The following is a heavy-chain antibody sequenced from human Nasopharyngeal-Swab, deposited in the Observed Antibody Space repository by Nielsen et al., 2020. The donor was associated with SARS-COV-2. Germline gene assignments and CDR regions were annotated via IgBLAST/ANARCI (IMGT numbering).Heavy chain of an antibody. J-gene: IGHJ3*02. D-gene: IGHD6-13*01. V-gene: IGHV3-30*09. CDR3: AAEATGTDAFDI. CDR1: GFTFSSYA. CDR2: ISYDGSNK. Sequence: GESLKISCAASGFTFSSYAMHWVRQAPGKGLEWVAVISYDGSNKYYADSVKGRFAISRDNSKNTLYLQMNSLRAEDTAVYYCAAEATGTDAFDIWRQGTMVTVSS.